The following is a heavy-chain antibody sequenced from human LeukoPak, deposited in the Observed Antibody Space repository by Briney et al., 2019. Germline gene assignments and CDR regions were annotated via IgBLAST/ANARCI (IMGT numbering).Heavy chain of an antibody. CDR3: ASYYYGSGTKDYYYGIDV. D-gene: IGHD3-10*01. Sequence: PRGSLRLSCAASGFTFSSYEMNWVRQAPGKGLQWVSYISSSGSTIYYADSVMGRFTISRGNAKNSLYLQMNSLRAEDMAIYYCASYYYGSGTKDYYYGIDVWGQGTTVTVSS. CDR1: GFTFSSYE. J-gene: IGHJ6*02. CDR2: ISSSGSTI. V-gene: IGHV3-48*03.